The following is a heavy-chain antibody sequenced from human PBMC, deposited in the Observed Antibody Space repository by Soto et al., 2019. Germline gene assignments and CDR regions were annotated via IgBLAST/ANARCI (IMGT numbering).Heavy chain of an antibody. J-gene: IGHJ4*02. CDR1: GFTFSSYY. V-gene: IGHV3-74*01. D-gene: IGHD1-26*01. CDR3: ARDFSGSEDY. CDR2: ISSDGSTT. Sequence: EVQLVESWGGLVQPGGSLRLSCAASGFTFSSYYMHWVRQAPGKGLVWVSRISSDGSTTTYADSVKGRFTISRDNAKNTLYLQMRSLRAEDTAMYYCARDFSGSEDYWCQGTLVTVSS.